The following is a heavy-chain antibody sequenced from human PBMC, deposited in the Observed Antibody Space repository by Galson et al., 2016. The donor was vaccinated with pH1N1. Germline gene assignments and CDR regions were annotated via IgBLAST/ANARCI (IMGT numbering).Heavy chain of an antibody. CDR1: GFIFRNYA. D-gene: IGHD3-3*01. Sequence: SLRLSCAASGFIFRNYAMSWVRQAPGKGLEWVSAISASRTITYYADSVKGRYIISRDNSGNTLYLQMNSLRAEDTAAYYCAKNGTSIFGVITSPGHNYDVDVWGQGTTVIVSS. J-gene: IGHJ6*03. V-gene: IGHV3-23*01. CDR3: AKNGTSIFGVITSPGHNYDVDV. CDR2: ISASRTIT.